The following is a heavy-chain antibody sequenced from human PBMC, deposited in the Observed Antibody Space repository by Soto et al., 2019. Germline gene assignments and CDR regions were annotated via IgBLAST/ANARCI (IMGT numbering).Heavy chain of an antibody. CDR2: INPSGGYT. V-gene: IGHV1-46*03. J-gene: IGHJ6*02. Sequence: ASVKVSCKASGYTFTSYGISCVRQAPGQGLEWLGIINPSGGYTTYAQRFLGRVTMTSDTSTSTVYMELSSLRSEDTAVYYCARDRRGYCGGDCYSHYYYYGMDVWGQGTTVTVSS. D-gene: IGHD2-21*02. CDR1: GYTFTSYG. CDR3: ARDRRGYCGGDCYSHYYYYGMDV.